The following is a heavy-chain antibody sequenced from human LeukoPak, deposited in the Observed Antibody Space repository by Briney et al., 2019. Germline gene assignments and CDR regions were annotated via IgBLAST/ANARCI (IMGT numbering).Heavy chain of an antibody. J-gene: IGHJ4*02. CDR1: GFAFSDYA. D-gene: IGHD4/OR15-4a*01. V-gene: IGHV3-23*01. CDR3: ATVRGAYCDY. CDR2: ITISRA. Sequence: GGSMTLSCAASGFAFSDYAMSWVRQAPGKGLEWFSSITISRAYYADSVTGRFTISRDNSQITLYLLMNSLRAEDTALYYCATVRGAYCDYWGQGTLVTVSS.